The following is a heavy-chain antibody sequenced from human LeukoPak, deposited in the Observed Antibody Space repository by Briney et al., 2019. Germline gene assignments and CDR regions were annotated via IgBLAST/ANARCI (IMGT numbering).Heavy chain of an antibody. Sequence: PGGSLRLSCAASGFTFADYAIRWVRPALGEGLEWVSFISGDGGSTYYADSVKGRFTISRDNSKNSLYLQMKSLRTEDTALYYCAKARDYYGSGRYPLQHWGQGTLVTVYS. V-gene: IGHV3-43*02. CDR1: GFTFADYA. CDR2: ISGDGGST. D-gene: IGHD3-10*01. CDR3: AKARDYYGSGRYPLQH. J-gene: IGHJ1*01.